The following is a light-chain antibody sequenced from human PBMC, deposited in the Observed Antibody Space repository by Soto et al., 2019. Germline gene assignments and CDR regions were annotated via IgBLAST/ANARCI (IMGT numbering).Light chain of an antibody. CDR3: SSYVSSSTYV. V-gene: IGLV2-14*01. J-gene: IGLJ1*01. Sequence: QSALTQPASVSGSPGQSITISCTGTSSDVGAYNYVSWYQQHPGKAPKLMIYDVSNRPSGVSNRFSGSKSGNSASLTISGLQAEDEADYYCSSYVSSSTYVLGTGTNVTVL. CDR2: DVS. CDR1: SSDVGAYNY.